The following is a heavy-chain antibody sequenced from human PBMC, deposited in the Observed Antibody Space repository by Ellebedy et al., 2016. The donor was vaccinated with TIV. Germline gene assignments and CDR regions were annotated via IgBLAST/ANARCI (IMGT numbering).Heavy chain of an antibody. Sequence: GESLKISCAGSGFTFSDYAMHWVRQAPGKGLEYVSAISNSGVSAYYADSVKGRFIISRDNSKNTMSLQMDSLRTEDMAVYYCTRRPGPTSPFDYWGQGTLVTVSS. CDR2: ISNSGVSA. J-gene: IGHJ4*02. CDR3: TRRPGPTSPFDY. CDR1: GFTFSDYA. V-gene: IGHV3-64*02.